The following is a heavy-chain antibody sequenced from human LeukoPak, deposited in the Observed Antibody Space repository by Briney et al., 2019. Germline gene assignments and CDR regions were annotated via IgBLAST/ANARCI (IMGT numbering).Heavy chain of an antibody. Sequence: GGSLRLSCAASGFTFSSYGMHWVRQGPGKGLEWVSYISSRSSTIYYADSVKGRFTISRDNAKNSLYLQMNSLRAEDTAVYYCARDTGNSGPDYWGQGTLVTVSS. V-gene: IGHV3-48*01. J-gene: IGHJ4*02. D-gene: IGHD5-12*01. CDR3: ARDTGNSGPDY. CDR2: ISSRSSTI. CDR1: GFTFSSYG.